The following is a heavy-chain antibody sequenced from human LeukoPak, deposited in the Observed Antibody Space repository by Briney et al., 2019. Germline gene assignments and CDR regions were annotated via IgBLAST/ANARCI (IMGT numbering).Heavy chain of an antibody. V-gene: IGHV4-61*02. CDR2: IYTSGST. J-gene: IGHJ2*01. CDR1: GGSISSGSYY. Sequence: SETLSLTCTVSGGSISSGSYYWSWIRQPARKGLGWIGRIYTSGSTSYNPSLKSRVTISVDTSKNQFSLKLSSVTAADTAVYYWARDSEWRWLDCDLWGRGTLLTVSS. D-gene: IGHD5-24*01. CDR3: ARDSEWRWLDCDL.